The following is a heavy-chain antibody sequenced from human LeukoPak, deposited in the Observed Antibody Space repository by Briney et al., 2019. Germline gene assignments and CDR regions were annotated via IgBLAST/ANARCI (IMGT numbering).Heavy chain of an antibody. Sequence: SETLSLTCTVSGGSFNSSLYYWSWIRQPPGKGLEWIGEINHSGSTNYNPSLKSRVTISVDTSKNQFSLKLSSVTAADTTVYYCARGGIRYCSSTSCYRGAFDIWGQGTMVTVSS. CDR2: INHSGST. CDR1: GGSFNSSLYY. V-gene: IGHV4-34*01. D-gene: IGHD2-2*01. CDR3: ARGGIRYCSSTSCYRGAFDI. J-gene: IGHJ3*02.